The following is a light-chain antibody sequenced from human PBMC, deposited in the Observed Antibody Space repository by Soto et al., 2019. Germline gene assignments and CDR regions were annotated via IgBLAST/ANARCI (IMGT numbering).Light chain of an antibody. CDR2: KAS. CDR3: QQYNSYSPAA. CDR1: QSISSW. J-gene: IGKJ1*01. V-gene: IGKV1-5*03. Sequence: DIQMTQSPSTLSASVGDRVTITCRASQSISSWLPWYQQKPGKAPKLLIYKASSLESGVPSRFSGSGSGTEFTLTISSLQPDDFATYYCQQYNSYSPAAFGQGTKVEIK.